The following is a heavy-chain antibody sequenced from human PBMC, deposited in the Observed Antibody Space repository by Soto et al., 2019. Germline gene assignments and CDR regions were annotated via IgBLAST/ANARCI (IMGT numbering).Heavy chain of an antibody. CDR1: GGTFSSYA. V-gene: IGHV1-69*13. CDR3: ARGSSGYSIKDWFDP. Sequence: SVKVSCKASGGTFSSYAISWVRQAPGQGLEWMGGIIPIFGTANYAQKFQGRVTITADESTSTAYMELSSLRSEDTAVYYCARGSSGYSIKDWFDPWGQGTLVTVSS. D-gene: IGHD6-13*01. CDR2: IIPIFGTA. J-gene: IGHJ5*02.